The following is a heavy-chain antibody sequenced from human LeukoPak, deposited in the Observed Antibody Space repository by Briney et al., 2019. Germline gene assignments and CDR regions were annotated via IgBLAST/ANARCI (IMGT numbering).Heavy chain of an antibody. CDR3: ARGVTMIVSFDY. V-gene: IGHV3-30*01. CDR1: GFTFSSYA. D-gene: IGHD3-22*01. CDR2: ISYDGSNK. Sequence: GGSLRLSCAASGFTFSSYAMHWVRQAPGKGLEWVAVISYDGSNKYYADSVKGRFTISRDNSKNTLYLQMNSLRAEDTAVYYCARGVTMIVSFDYWGQGTLVTVSS. J-gene: IGHJ4*02.